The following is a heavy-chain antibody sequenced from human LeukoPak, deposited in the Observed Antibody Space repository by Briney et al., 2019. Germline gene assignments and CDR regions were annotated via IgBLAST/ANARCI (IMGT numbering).Heavy chain of an antibody. CDR1: GFTFSSYA. V-gene: IGHV3-23*01. J-gene: IGHJ4*02. CDR3: AKTYYFGRNYYDSSGYYFDY. CDR2: ISGSGGST. Sequence: GGTLRLSCAASGFTFSSYAMSWVRQAPGKGLEWVSAISGSGGSTYYADSVKGRFTISRDNSKNTLYLQMNSLRAEDTAVYYCAKTYYFGRNYYDSSGYYFDYWGQGTLVTVSS. D-gene: IGHD3-22*01.